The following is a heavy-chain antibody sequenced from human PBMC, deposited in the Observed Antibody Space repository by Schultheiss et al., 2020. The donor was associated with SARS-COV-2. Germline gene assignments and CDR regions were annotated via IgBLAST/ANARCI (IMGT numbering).Heavy chain of an antibody. CDR2: IGTAGDP. CDR3: ARQDLYDFWSGYYIHYYYYGMDV. V-gene: IGHV3-13*05. J-gene: IGHJ6*02. D-gene: IGHD3-3*01. Sequence: GGSLRLSCAASGFTFSSYDMHWVRQATGKGLEWVSAIGTAGDPYYPGSVKGRFTISRENAKNSLYLQMNSLRAGDTAVYYCARQDLYDFWSGYYIHYYYYGMDVWGQGTTVTVSS. CDR1: GFTFSSYD.